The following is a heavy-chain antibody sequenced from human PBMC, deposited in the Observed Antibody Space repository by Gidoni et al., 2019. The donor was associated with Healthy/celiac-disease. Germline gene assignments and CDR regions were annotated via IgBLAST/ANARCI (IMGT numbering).Heavy chain of an antibody. Sequence: EVQLVESGGGLVKPGGSLRLSCAASGFTFSSYSMNWVRQAPGKGLEWVSSISSSSIYIYYADSVKGRFTISRDNAKNSLYLQMNSLRAEDTAVYYCARYGDSAAFDIWGQGTMVTVSS. CDR2: ISSSSIYI. V-gene: IGHV3-21*01. J-gene: IGHJ3*02. D-gene: IGHD2-21*02. CDR3: ARYGDSAAFDI. CDR1: GFTFSSYS.